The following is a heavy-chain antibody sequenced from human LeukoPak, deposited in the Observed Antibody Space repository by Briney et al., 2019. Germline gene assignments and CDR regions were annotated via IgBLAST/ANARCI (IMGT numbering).Heavy chain of an antibody. CDR1: GFTFSTYT. CDR2: IYGSGGAS. J-gene: IGHJ4*02. D-gene: IGHD1-14*01. V-gene: IGHV3-23*01. Sequence: GGSLRLSCAASGFTFSTYTMTWVRQAPGRGLEWVSGIYGSGGASFYADSVKGRFTISRDNSQNTVFLQMDSLRDEDTALYYCAKDLRKDGIWDIDYWGQGTLVTVSS. CDR3: AKDLRKDGIWDIDY.